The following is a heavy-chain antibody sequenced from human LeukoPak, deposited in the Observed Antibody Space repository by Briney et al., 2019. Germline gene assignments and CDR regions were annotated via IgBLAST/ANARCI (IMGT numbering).Heavy chain of an antibody. CDR2: ISSSSYI. D-gene: IGHD3-22*01. CDR1: GFTFSSYS. V-gene: IGHV3-21*01. Sequence: GRSLRLSCAASGFTFSSYSMNWVRQAPGKGLEWVSSISSSSYIYYADSVKGRFTISRDNAKNSLYLQMNSLRAEDTAVYYCARAGFSGYHRVNDYWGQGTLVTVSS. CDR3: ARAGFSGYHRVNDY. J-gene: IGHJ4*02.